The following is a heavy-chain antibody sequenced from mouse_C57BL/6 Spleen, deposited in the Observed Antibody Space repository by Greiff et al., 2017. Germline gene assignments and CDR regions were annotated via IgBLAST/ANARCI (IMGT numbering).Heavy chain of an antibody. CDR3: AREKGAMDY. CDR1: GYAFTNYL. CDR2: INPGSGGT. V-gene: IGHV1-54*01. Sequence: QVQLQQSGAELVRPGTSVKVSCKASGYAFTNYLIEWVKQRPGQGLEWIGVINPGSGGTNYNEKFKGKATLTADKSSSTAYMQLSSLTSEDSAVYVCAREKGAMDYWGQGTSVTVSS. J-gene: IGHJ4*01.